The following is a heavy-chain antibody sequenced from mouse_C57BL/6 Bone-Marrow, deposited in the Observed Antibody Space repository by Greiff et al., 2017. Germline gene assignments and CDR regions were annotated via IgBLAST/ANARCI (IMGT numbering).Heavy chain of an antibody. CDR2: KSYDGSN. J-gene: IGHJ2*01. CDR3: ARSDY. CDR1: GYSITSGYY. V-gene: IGHV3-6*01. Sequence: EVQLVESGPGLVKPSQSLSLTCSVTGYSITSGYYWNWIRQFPGNKLEWMGYKSYDGSNNYNPSLKNRITITRDTSKNQFFLKLNSVTTEDTATYYWARSDYWGRGTTLTVSS.